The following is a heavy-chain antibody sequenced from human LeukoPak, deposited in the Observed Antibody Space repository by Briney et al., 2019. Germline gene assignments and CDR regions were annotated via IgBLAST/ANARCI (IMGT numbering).Heavy chain of an antibody. D-gene: IGHD6-13*01. V-gene: IGHV3-23*01. CDR2: ISGGSEDS. CDR3: GRTIAQYSNSWLYYFYGLDV. CDR1: GFTFSGYA. Sequence: GGSLRLSCTASGFTFSGYAMTWVRQAPGKGLEWVSSISGGSEDSYYADSVKGRFTISRDNSRSTLYLQMNSLRADDTAVYYCGRTIAQYSNSWLYYFYGLDVWGQGTTVTVSS. J-gene: IGHJ6*02.